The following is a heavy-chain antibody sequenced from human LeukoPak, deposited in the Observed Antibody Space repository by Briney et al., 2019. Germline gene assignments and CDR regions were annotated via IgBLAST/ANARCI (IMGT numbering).Heavy chain of an antibody. J-gene: IGHJ3*02. CDR3: ARDSPFMVPGTGDAFDI. CDR1: GYDFSTFG. D-gene: IGHD6-19*01. CDR2: ISSYHGKT. V-gene: IGHV1-18*01. Sequence: ASVKVSCKASGYDFSTFGISWVRQATGEGLEWMGWISSYHGKTNFPQRFQGRVTLTTETSTSTAYMELRSLRSDDTAIYYCARDSPFMVPGTGDAFDIWGQGNMVSVSS.